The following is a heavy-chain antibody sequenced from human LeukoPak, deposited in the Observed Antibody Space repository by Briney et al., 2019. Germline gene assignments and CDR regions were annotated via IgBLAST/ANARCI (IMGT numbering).Heavy chain of an antibody. J-gene: IGHJ6*03. V-gene: IGHV3-11*04. CDR2: ISGSGGST. Sequence: GGSLRLSCAASEFSVGSNYMTWVRQAPGKGLEWVSAISGSGGSTYYADSVKGRFTISRDNAKKSLYLQMNSLRAEDTAVYYCARVWSFMSIRSMDVWGKGTTVTVSS. D-gene: IGHD3-10*02. CDR3: ARVWSFMSIRSMDV. CDR1: EFSVGSNY.